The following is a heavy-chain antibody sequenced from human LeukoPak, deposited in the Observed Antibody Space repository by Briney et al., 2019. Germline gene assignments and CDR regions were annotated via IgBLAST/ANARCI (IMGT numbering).Heavy chain of an antibody. Sequence: SETLSLTCTVSGGPISSYYWSWIRQPAGKGLEWIGRIYTSGSTNCNPSLKSRVTISVDKSKNQFSLKLSSVTAADTAVYYCARDRYGAIDAFDIWGQGTMVTVSS. CDR1: GGPISSYY. CDR2: IYTSGST. D-gene: IGHD4-17*01. V-gene: IGHV4-4*07. CDR3: ARDRYGAIDAFDI. J-gene: IGHJ3*02.